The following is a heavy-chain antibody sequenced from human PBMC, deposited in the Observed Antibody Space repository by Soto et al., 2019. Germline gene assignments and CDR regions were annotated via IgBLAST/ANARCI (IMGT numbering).Heavy chain of an antibody. CDR2: ISGSGGST. V-gene: IGHV3-23*01. Sequence: EVQLLESGGGLVQPVGSLRLSCAASGFTFSSYAMSWVRQAPGKGLEWVSAISGSGGSTYYADSVKGRFTSSRDNSKNTLYLQMNSLRAEDTAVYYCAKDPEEQWLEYFDYWGQGNLVTVSA. CDR1: GFTFSSYA. CDR3: AKDPEEQWLEYFDY. J-gene: IGHJ4*02. D-gene: IGHD6-19*01.